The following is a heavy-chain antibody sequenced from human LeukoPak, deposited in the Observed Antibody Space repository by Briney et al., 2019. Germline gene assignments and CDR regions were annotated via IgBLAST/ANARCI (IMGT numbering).Heavy chain of an antibody. CDR3: ARHGSSRSPLNY. CDR1: GGSISNYY. V-gene: IGHV4-59*08. Sequence: SETLSLTCTVSGGSISNYYWSWIRQPPGKGLEWIGYIYSSGSTNYNPSLESRVTISVDTSKNQFSLKLSSVTAADTALYYCARHGSSRSPLNYWGQGTLVIVSS. D-gene: IGHD2-15*01. J-gene: IGHJ4*02. CDR2: IYSSGST.